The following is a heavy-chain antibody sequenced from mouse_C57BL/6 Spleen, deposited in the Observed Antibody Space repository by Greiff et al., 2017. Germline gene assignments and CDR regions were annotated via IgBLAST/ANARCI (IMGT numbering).Heavy chain of an antibody. D-gene: IGHD2-12*01. Sequence: VKLQESGPELVKPGASVKISCKASGYAFSSSWMNWVKQRPGKGLEWIGRIYPGDGDTNYNGKFKGKATLTADKSSSTAYMQLSSLTSEDSAVYFCASPLRQGYAMDYWGQGTSVTVSS. CDR3: ASPLRQGYAMDY. V-gene: IGHV1-82*01. CDR2: IYPGDGDT. CDR1: GYAFSSSW. J-gene: IGHJ4*01.